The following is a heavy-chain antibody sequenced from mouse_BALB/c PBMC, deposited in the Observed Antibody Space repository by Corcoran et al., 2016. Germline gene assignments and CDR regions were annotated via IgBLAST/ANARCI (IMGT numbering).Heavy chain of an antibody. CDR2: INPYNDGT. CDR3: ASFITTVVAKAMDY. CDR1: GYTFTSYV. D-gene: IGHD1-1*01. Sequence: EVQLQQSGPELVKPGASVKMSCKASGYTFTSYVMHWVKQKPGQGLEWIGYINPYNDGTKYNEKCKGKATLTSDKSSSTAYMELSSLTSEDSAVYYCASFITTVVAKAMDYWGQGTSVTVSS. V-gene: IGHV1S136*01. J-gene: IGHJ4*01.